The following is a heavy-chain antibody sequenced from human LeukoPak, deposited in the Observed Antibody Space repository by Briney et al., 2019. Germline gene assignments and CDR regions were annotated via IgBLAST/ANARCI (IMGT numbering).Heavy chain of an antibody. J-gene: IGHJ4*02. D-gene: IGHD3-22*01. CDR1: GFTFSSYA. CDR3: AKTPFRLEKVITDY. Sequence: GGSLRLSCAASGFTFSSYAVSWVRQAPGKGLEWVSAISGSGGSTYYADSVKGRFTISRDNSKKTLYLQMNSLRAEDTAVYYCAKTPFRLEKVITDYWGQGTLVTVSS. V-gene: IGHV3-23*01. CDR2: ISGSGGST.